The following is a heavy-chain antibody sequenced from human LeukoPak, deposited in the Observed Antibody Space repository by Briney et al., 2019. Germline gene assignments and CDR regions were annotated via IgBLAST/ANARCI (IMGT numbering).Heavy chain of an antibody. CDR3: ARGGCSSTSCSRPYYYYYVDV. J-gene: IGHJ6*03. D-gene: IGHD2-2*01. Sequence: GGSLRLSCAASGFTFSSYGMHWVRQAPGKGLEWVAVIWYDGSNKYYADSVKGRFTISRDNSKNTLYLQMNSLRAEDTAVYYCARGGCSSTSCSRPYYYYYVDVWGEGTTVTVSS. CDR2: IWYDGSNK. CDR1: GFTFSSYG. V-gene: IGHV3-33*01.